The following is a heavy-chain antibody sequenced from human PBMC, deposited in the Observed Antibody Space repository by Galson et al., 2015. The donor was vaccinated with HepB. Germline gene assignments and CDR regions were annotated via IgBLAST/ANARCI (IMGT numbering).Heavy chain of an antibody. Sequence: SETLSLTCAVYGGSFSGYYWSWIRQPPGKGLEWIGEINHSGSTNYNPSLKSRVTISVDTSKNQFSLKLSSVTAADTAVYYCARGRNYPVRWFDPWGQGTLVTVSS. CDR1: GGSFSGYY. V-gene: IGHV4-34*01. CDR3: ARGRNYPVRWFDP. J-gene: IGHJ5*02. D-gene: IGHD1-7*01. CDR2: INHSGST.